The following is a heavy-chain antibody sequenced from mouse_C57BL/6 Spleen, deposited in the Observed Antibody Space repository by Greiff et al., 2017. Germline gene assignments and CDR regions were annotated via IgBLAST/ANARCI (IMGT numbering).Heavy chain of an antibody. CDR1: GYTFTGYW. J-gene: IGHJ4*01. CDR3: AEIYGSSYDYAMDY. CDR2: ILPGSGST. Sequence: QVQLQQSGAELTKPGASVKLSCKATGYTFTGYWIKWVKQRTGHGLEWIGEILPGSGSTNYTEKFKGKATCTADTSSNTAYMELSILTTEDSAIYYCAEIYGSSYDYAMDYWGQGTSVTVSS. D-gene: IGHD1-1*01. V-gene: IGHV1-9*01.